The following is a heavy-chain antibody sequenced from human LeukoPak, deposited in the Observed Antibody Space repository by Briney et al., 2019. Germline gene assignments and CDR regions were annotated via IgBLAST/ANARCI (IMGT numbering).Heavy chain of an antibody. D-gene: IGHD3-10*01. V-gene: IGHV1-46*01. CDR3: ASRSVRGVEFDY. J-gene: IGHJ4*02. CDR1: GYTFTSYY. Sequence: ASVEVSCKASGYTFTSYYMHWVRQAPGQGLEWMGIINPSGGSTSYAQKFQGRVTMTRDTSISTAYMELSRLRSDDTAVYYCASRSVRGVEFDYWGQGTLVTLSS. CDR2: INPSGGST.